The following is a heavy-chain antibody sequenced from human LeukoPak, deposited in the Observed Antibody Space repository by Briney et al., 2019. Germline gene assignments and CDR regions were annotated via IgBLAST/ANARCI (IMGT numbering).Heavy chain of an antibody. CDR1: GGSISSSSYY. Sequence: SETLSLTCTVSGGSISSSSYYWGWIRQPPGKGLEWIGSIYYSGSTYYNPSLKSRVTISVDTSKNQFSLKLSSVTAADTAVYYCASSHVGIDYWGQGTLVTVSS. CDR3: ASSHVGIDY. V-gene: IGHV4-39*01. D-gene: IGHD1-26*01. J-gene: IGHJ4*02. CDR2: IYYSGST.